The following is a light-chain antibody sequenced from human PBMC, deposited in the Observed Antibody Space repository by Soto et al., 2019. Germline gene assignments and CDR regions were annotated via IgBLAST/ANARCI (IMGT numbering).Light chain of an antibody. V-gene: IGLV2-14*01. Sequence: QSALTQPASVSGSPGQSITISCTGTSSDVGGYDYVSWYQHHPGKAPKLTIYEVSNRPSGVSNRFSGSKSGNTASLTISGLQAEDEAEYYCSSYTSSCTDVFGTGTKLTVL. J-gene: IGLJ1*01. CDR3: SSYTSSCTDV. CDR2: EVS. CDR1: SSDVGGYDY.